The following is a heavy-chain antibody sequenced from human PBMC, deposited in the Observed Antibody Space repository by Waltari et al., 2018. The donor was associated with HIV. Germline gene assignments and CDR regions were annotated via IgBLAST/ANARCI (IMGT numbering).Heavy chain of an antibody. D-gene: IGHD3-3*01. CDR3: VKDGASTIFGVLNGMDV. V-gene: IGHV3-9*01. J-gene: IGHJ6*02. CDR1: GITFDVYA. CDR2: ISWNSGDI. Sequence: EVQLVESGGGSVQHGRSRRLSCTASGITFDVYAMHGVRQPPGKGLEWVSGISWNSGDIAYADSVKGRFTISRDNTKNSRFLQMNSVRVEDTALYYCVKDGASTIFGVLNGMDVWGQGTTVTVSS.